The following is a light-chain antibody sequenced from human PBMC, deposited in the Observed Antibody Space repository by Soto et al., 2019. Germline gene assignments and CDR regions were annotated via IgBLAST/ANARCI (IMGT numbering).Light chain of an antibody. V-gene: IGLV1-40*01. CDR2: GNS. CDR1: SSNIGAGYD. Sequence: QSVLTQPPSVSGAPGQRVTISCTGSSSNIGAGYDVHWYQQLPGTAPKLLIYGNSNRPSGVPDRFSGSKSGTSASLAITGLQAEDEADYYCQSYDSSGDVVFGGGTQLTVL. CDR3: QSYDSSGDVV. J-gene: IGLJ2*01.